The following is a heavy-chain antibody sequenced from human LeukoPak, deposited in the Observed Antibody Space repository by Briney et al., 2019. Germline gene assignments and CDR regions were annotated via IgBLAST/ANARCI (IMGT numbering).Heavy chain of an antibody. V-gene: IGHV4-59*01. CDR3: ARDTSGTTIFGDGAFDI. D-gene: IGHD3-3*01. CDR2: IYYNGGT. Sequence: SETLSLTCTVPGGPISSYYWSWIRQPPGKGLEWIGNIYYNGGTNYNPSLKGRVTISVDTSKNQFSLKLSSVTAADTAVYYCARDTSGTTIFGDGAFDIWGQGTMVTVSS. CDR1: GGPISSYY. J-gene: IGHJ3*02.